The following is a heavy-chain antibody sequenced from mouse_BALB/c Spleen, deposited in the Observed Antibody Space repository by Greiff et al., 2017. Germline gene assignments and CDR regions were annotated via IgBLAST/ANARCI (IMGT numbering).Heavy chain of an antibody. D-gene: IGHD2-1*01. V-gene: IGHV5-6-5*01. Sequence: EVQLVESGGGLVKPGGSLKLSCAASGFTFSSYAMSWVRQTPEKRLEWVASISSGGSTYYPDSVKGRFTISRDNARNILYLQMSSLRSEDTAMYYCARGGGGNYVWFAYWGQGTLVTVS. CDR3: ARGGGGNYVWFAY. CDR2: ISSGGST. J-gene: IGHJ3*01. CDR1: GFTFSSYA.